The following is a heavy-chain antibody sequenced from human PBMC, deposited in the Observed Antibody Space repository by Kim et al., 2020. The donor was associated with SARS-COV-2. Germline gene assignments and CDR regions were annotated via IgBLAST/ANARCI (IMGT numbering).Heavy chain of an antibody. V-gene: IGHV4-39*01. CDR2: IYYSRST. D-gene: IGHD3-16*01. CDR3: ARGSVVGVYFDY. Sequence: SETLSLTCTVSSGSISSSNYYWGLIRQPPGKGLEWIGSIYYSRSTYYNPSLGGRVSLSVDTSNKQFSLRLTSVTAADTGVYYCARGSVVGVYFDYWGQGTLVTVSS. CDR1: SGSISSSNYY. J-gene: IGHJ4*02.